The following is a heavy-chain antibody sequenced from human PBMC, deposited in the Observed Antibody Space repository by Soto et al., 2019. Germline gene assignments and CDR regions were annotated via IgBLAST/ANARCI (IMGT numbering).Heavy chain of an antibody. CDR1: GYTFTSYG. Sequence: ASVKVSCKASGYTFTSYGISWVRQAPGQGLEWMGRISAYNGNTNYAQKLQGRVTMTTDTSTSTAYMELRSLRSDDTAVYYCARGARRNLPYYGMDVWGQGTTVTVSS. J-gene: IGHJ6*02. CDR2: ISAYNGNT. CDR3: ARGARRNLPYYGMDV. V-gene: IGHV1-18*04. D-gene: IGHD1-7*01.